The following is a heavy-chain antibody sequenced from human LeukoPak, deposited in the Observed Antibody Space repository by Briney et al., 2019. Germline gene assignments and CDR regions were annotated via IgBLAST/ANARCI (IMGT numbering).Heavy chain of an antibody. CDR3: ARDGDSYGPTYYYYMDV. CDR2: IYTSGST. J-gene: IGHJ6*03. CDR1: GGSINSYY. V-gene: IGHV4-4*07. Sequence: SETLSLTCTVSGGSINSYYWSWIRQPAGKGLEWIGRIYTSGSTNYNPSLKSRVTMSVDTSKNQFSLKLSSVTAADTAVYYCARDGDSYGPTYYYYMDVWGKGTTVTVSS. D-gene: IGHD5-18*01.